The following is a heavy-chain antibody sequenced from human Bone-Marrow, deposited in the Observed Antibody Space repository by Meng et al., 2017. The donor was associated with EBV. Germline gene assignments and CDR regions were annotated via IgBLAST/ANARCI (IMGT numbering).Heavy chain of an antibody. CDR3: ARDSKQGFDY. V-gene: IGHV1-2*04. CDR1: GYTFNGYH. J-gene: IGHJ4*02. Sequence: AQVLQSGAEAKKPGASVKASWKASGYTFNGYHMHWVRQAPGQGLEWMGWINPNSGGTNYAQKFQGWVTMTRDTSISTAYMELSRLRSDDTAVYYCARDSKQGFDYWGQGTLVTVSS. CDR2: INPNSGGT. D-gene: IGHD6-13*01.